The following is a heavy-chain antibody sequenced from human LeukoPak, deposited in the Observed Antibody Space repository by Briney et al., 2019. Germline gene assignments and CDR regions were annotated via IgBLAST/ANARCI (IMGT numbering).Heavy chain of an antibody. CDR2: IIPIFGTA. V-gene: IGHV1-69*01. Sequence: SVKVSCKASGGTFSSYAISWVRQAPGQGLEWMGGIIPIFGTANYAQKFQGRVTITADESTSTAYMELSSLRSEDTAVYYCAKAYCGGDCYSGYYCYYMDVWGKGTTVTVSS. D-gene: IGHD2-21*01. CDR3: AKAYCGGDCYSGYYCYYMDV. CDR1: GGTFSSYA. J-gene: IGHJ6*03.